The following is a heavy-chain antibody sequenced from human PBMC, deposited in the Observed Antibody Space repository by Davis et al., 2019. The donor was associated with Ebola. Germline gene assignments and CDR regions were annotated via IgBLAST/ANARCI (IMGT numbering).Heavy chain of an antibody. J-gene: IGHJ4*02. CDR1: GIALRNVW. CDR2: IKTEIDGGRT. V-gene: IGHV3-15*01. D-gene: IGHD3-16*02. Sequence: GESLKISCAASGIALRNVWMGWVRQAPGKGLEWVGLIKTEIDGGRTEYAAPVKGRFTISKDESKNTLYLQMNSLQTDDTAVYYCITVFIWGSYRYAFDYWGQGTLVSVSS. CDR3: ITVFIWGSYRYAFDY.